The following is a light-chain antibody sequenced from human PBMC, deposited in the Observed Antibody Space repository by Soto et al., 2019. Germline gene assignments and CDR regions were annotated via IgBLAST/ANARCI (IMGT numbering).Light chain of an antibody. Sequence: MAQSPCVLFASVRDSVTITCRASQNIRSRLAWFQQKPGKAPKLLIYDASSLESGVPQRFSGSGSGTEFTLTISSLQTYYFATSNYQRYRSDWTFGHGTKVDIK. CDR2: DAS. V-gene: IGKV1-5*01. J-gene: IGKJ1*01. CDR3: QRYRSDWT. CDR1: QNIRSR.